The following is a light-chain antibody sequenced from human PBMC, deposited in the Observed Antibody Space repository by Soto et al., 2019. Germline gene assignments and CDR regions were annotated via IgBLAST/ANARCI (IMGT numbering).Light chain of an antibody. Sequence: EIVLTQSPVTLSLSPGERATLSCRASQSISSSYLAWYQQKPGQAPRPLIFGASSRASGIPGRFSGSGSGTDFPLTISRLEPEDFAVYYCQPYGTSATWTFGQGTKVEIK. CDR2: GAS. CDR1: QSISSSY. J-gene: IGKJ1*01. V-gene: IGKV3-20*01. CDR3: QPYGTSATWT.